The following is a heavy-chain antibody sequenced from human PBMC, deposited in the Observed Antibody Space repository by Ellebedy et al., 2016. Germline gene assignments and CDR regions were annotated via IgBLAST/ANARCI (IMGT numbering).Heavy chain of an antibody. CDR3: ARVGTATVVTGDLNY. D-gene: IGHD4-23*01. CDR2: INPSGGST. V-gene: IGHV1-46*01. Sequence: ASVKVSCKASGYTFTSYYMHWVRQAPGQGLEWMGIINPSGGSTSYAQKFQGRVTMTRDTSTSTVYMELSSLRSEDTAVYYCARVGTATVVTGDLNYWGQGTLVTVSS. J-gene: IGHJ4*02. CDR1: GYTFTSYY.